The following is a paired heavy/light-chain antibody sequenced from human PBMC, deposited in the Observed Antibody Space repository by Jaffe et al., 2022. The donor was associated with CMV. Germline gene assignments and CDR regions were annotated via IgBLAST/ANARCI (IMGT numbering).Light chain of an antibody. CDR2: VAS. J-gene: IGKJ4*01. CDR3: QQANSFPLT. Sequence: DIQMTQSPSSVSASVGDRVTITCRASQTIIRSLAWYQQKPGKAPKLLIYVASNLQSGVPSRFSGSGSGTDFTLTINTLQPEDFATYYCQQANSFPLTFGGGTKVEIE. V-gene: IGKV1-12*01. CDR1: QTIIRS.
Heavy chain of an antibody. J-gene: IGHJ2*01. CDR3: AKDRKTTVTNWYFDL. CDR1: GFTFSNYV. Sequence: EVQLVESGGGLIQPGGSLRLSCAASGFTFSNYVMNWVRQAPGKGLEWVSAISDNGDSTFYADSVKGRFTISRDSSKSTLYLQMNSLRAEDTAVYYCAKDRKTTVTNWYFDLWGRGTLVTVSS. V-gene: IGHV3-23*04. D-gene: IGHD4-17*01. CDR2: ISDNGDST.